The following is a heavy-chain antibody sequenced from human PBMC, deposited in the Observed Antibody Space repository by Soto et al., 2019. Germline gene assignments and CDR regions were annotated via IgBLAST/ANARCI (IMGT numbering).Heavy chain of an antibody. V-gene: IGHV3-74*01. D-gene: IGHD6-19*01. J-gene: IGHJ3*02. CDR3: ASPMGAVAGNDAFDI. CDR2: INSDGSST. Sequence: EVQLVESGGGLVQPGGSLRLSCAASGLTFSSYWMHWVRQAPGKGLVWVSRINSDGSSTSYADSVKGRFTISRDNAKNTLYLQMNSLRAEDTAVYYCASPMGAVAGNDAFDIWGQGTMVTVSS. CDR1: GLTFSSYW.